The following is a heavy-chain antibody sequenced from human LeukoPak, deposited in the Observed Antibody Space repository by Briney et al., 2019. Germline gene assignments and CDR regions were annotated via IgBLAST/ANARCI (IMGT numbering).Heavy chain of an antibody. CDR1: GFTFSNHA. J-gene: IGHJ6*03. CDR3: ARDEGVLVGATPYYYMDV. CDR2: ISNDETNK. Sequence: PGRSLRLSCEASGFTFSNHAVHWVRQAPGEGLDWVALISNDETNKQYANSLKGRFTISRDNAKNSLYLQMNSLRAEDTAVYYCARDEGVLVGATPYYYMDVWGKGTTVTVSS. D-gene: IGHD1-26*01. V-gene: IGHV3-30*04.